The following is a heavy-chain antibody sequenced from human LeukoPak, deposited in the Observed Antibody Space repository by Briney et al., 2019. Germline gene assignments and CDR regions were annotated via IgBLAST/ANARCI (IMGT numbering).Heavy chain of an antibody. D-gene: IGHD3-22*01. V-gene: IGHV3-30*01. Sequence: GGSLRLSCAASAFTFSSFAMHWVRQAPGKGLEWVAVISYDGSNKYYADSVKGRFTISRDNSKNTLYLQMNSLRAEDTAVYYCARDLTYDSSGTAHDYWGQGTLVTVPS. CDR1: AFTFSSFA. J-gene: IGHJ4*02. CDR2: ISYDGSNK. CDR3: ARDLTYDSSGTAHDY.